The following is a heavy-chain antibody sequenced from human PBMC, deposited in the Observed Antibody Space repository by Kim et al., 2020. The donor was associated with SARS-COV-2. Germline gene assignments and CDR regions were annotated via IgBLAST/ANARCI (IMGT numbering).Heavy chain of an antibody. Sequence: GGSLRLSCAASGFTFSSYAMSWVRQAPGKGLEWVSAISASGGSTYYADSVKGRFTISRDNSKNTLYLQMNSLRAEDTAVYYCASLSGSYYNGIYDAFDIWGQGTMVTVSS. CDR1: GFTFSSYA. V-gene: IGHV3-23*01. CDR2: ISASGGST. D-gene: IGHD3-10*01. CDR3: ASLSGSYYNGIYDAFDI. J-gene: IGHJ3*02.